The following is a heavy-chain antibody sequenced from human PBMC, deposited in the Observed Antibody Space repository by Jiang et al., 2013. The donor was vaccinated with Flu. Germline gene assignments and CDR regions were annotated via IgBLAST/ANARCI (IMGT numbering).Heavy chain of an antibody. CDR1: GYSFTSYW. CDR2: IYPGDSDT. Sequence: GAEVKKPGESLKISCKGSGYSFTSYWIGWVRQMPGKGLEWMGIIYPGDSDTRYSPSFQGQVTISADKSISTAYLQWSSLKASDTAMYYCARHSLEMATITGPIDYWGQGTLVTVSS. J-gene: IGHJ4*02. V-gene: IGHV5-51*01. CDR3: ARHSLEMATITGPIDY. D-gene: IGHD5-24*01.